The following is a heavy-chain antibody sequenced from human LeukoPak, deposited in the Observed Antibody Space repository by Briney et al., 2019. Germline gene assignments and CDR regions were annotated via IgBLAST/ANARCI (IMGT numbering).Heavy chain of an antibody. Sequence: GGSLRLSCAASGFIFSTYSMNWVRQAPGKGLEWVSFISSSSKYIYYADSVEGRFTISRDNAKNSLYLQMNSLRGEDTAVYYCARDGQVVVAATDYWGQGTLVTVSS. J-gene: IGHJ4*02. CDR2: ISSSSKYI. D-gene: IGHD2-2*01. CDR3: ARDGQVVVAATDY. V-gene: IGHV3-21*01. CDR1: GFIFSTYS.